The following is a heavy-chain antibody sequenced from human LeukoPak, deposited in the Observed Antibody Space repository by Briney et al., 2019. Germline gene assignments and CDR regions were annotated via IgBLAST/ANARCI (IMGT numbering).Heavy chain of an antibody. J-gene: IGHJ6*03. V-gene: IGHV3-23*01. Sequence: PGGSLRLSCAASGFAFSTYAMSWVRQAPGKGLEWVSGISATGGSTFYADFVEGRFTISRDNSKNTLILQMSSVRVDDTALYYCAKRHCRGGTCYSDSYYLDVGGKGTTVTVS. CDR1: GFAFSTYA. D-gene: IGHD2-15*01. CDR3: AKRHCRGGTCYSDSYYLDV. CDR2: ISATGGST.